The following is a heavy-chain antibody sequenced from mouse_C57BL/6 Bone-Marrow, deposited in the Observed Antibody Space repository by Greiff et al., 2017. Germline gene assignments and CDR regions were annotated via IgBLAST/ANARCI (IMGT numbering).Heavy chain of an antibody. CDR2: INPGSGGT. Sequence: QVQLQQSGAELVRPGTSVKVSCKASGYAFTNYLIEWVKQRPGQGLEWIGVINPGSGGTNYNEKFKGKATLTADKSYSTAYMQLSSLTSEDSAVYFCARSDMRYWYFDVWGTGTTVTVSS. CDR1: GYAFTNYL. J-gene: IGHJ1*03. CDR3: ARSDMRYWYFDV. V-gene: IGHV1-54*01.